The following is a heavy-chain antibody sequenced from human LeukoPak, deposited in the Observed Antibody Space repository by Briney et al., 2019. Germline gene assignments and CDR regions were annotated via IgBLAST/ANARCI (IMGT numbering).Heavy chain of an antibody. Sequence: GGSLRLTCAASGFIFSRYWMTWVRQAPGKGLEWVANIDEDGVEKLYGDPVKGRFTISRDNARKLVYLQMNSLRAEDTALYYCARDQGAPGDYWGQGTLVTVSS. CDR3: ARDQGAPGDY. J-gene: IGHJ4*02. CDR2: IDEDGVEK. D-gene: IGHD4/OR15-4a*01. V-gene: IGHV3-7*03. CDR1: GFIFSRYW.